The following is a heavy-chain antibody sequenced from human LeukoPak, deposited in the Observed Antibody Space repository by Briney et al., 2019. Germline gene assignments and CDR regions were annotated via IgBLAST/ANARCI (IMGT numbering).Heavy chain of an antibody. Sequence: GSLRLSCAASGFTFSSYSMNWVRQAPGKGLEWVSYISSSSSTIYYADSVKGRFTISRDNAKNSLYLQVTSLRAEDTAVYYCARCRGSYLNDYWGQGTLVTVSS. CDR1: GFTFSSYS. J-gene: IGHJ4*02. CDR3: ARCRGSYLNDY. V-gene: IGHV3-48*01. D-gene: IGHD1-26*01. CDR2: ISSSSSTI.